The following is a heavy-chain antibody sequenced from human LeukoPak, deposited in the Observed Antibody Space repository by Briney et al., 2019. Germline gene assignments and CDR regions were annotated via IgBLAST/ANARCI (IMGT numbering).Heavy chain of an antibody. D-gene: IGHD4-11*01. CDR3: ARDGSNYHY. V-gene: IGHV3-7*01. J-gene: IGHJ4*02. CDR1: GFTFSSYW. Sequence: GGSLRLSCAAPGFTFSSYWMSWVRQAPGKGLEWVANIKQDGSEKYYVDSVKGRFTISRDNAKNSLYLQMNSLRAEDTAVYYCARDGSNYHYWGQGTLVTVSS. CDR2: IKQDGSEK.